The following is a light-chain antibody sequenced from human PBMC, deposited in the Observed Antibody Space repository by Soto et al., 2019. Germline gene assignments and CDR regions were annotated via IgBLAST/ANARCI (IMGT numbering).Light chain of an antibody. CDR3: QQYGTSPWA. V-gene: IGKV3-20*01. J-gene: IGKJ1*01. CDR2: AAS. CDR1: QSVGRNY. Sequence: EIVLTQFPGTLSLSPGERATLSCRASQSVGRNYVAWYQQKPGQAPRVIIYAASNRASGIPDRFSGSGSGSDFTLTISRLEPEDFAVYDCQQYGTSPWAFGQGTKVEIK.